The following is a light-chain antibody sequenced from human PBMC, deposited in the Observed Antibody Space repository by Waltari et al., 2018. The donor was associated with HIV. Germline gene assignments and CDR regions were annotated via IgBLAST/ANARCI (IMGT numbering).Light chain of an antibody. CDR3: QQSYTTLS. CDR1: QSIIRY. J-gene: IGKJ4*01. CDR2: AAS. Sequence: DIQMTQSPSSLSASVGDRVTITCRTSQSIIRYLNWYQEKPGKVPKLLIYAASILQDGVSSRFSGSGSGTDFTLTINSLQPEDFATYYCQQSYTTLSFGGGTKVEIK. V-gene: IGKV1-39*01.